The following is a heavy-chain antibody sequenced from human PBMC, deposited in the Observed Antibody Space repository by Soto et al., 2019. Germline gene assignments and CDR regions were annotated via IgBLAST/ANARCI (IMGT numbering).Heavy chain of an antibody. CDR3: AVRITMVRGVIIPNLIFDY. CDR2: INPSGGST. D-gene: IGHD3-10*01. J-gene: IGHJ4*02. V-gene: IGHV1-46*03. CDR1: GYTFTSYY. Sequence: GASVKVSCKASGYTFTSYYMHWVRQAPGQGLEWMGIINPSGGSTSYAQKFQGRVTMTRDTSTSTVYMELSSLRSEDTAVYYCAVRITMVRGVIIPNLIFDYWGQGTLVTVSS.